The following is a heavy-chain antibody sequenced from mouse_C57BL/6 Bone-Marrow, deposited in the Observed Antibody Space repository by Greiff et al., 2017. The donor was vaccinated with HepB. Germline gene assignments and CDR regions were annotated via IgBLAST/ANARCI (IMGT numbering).Heavy chain of an antibody. Sequence: DVKLVESGGGLVQPGGSLKLSCAASGFTFSDYYMYWVRQTPEKRLEWVAYISNGGGSTYYPDTVKGRFTISRDNAKNTLYLQMSRLKSEDTAMYYCASSMDYWGHGTSVTVSS. V-gene: IGHV5-12*01. J-gene: IGHJ4*01. CDR2: ISNGGGST. CDR1: GFTFSDYY. CDR3: ASSMDY.